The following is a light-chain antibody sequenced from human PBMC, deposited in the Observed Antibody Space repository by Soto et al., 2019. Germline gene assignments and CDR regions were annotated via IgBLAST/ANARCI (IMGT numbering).Light chain of an antibody. V-gene: IGKV1-39*01. CDR1: QTVSNF. CDR3: QQSFCLPFT. J-gene: IGKJ3*01. CDR2: AAS. Sequence: DIQMTQSPSSLSASVGDRVTITCRASQTVSNFLNWYQQKPGKAPKLLIYAASSLQGGVPPRFSGSGSGTDFTLTISDLQPEDSSAYYCQQSFCLPFTFVPGTKVEI.